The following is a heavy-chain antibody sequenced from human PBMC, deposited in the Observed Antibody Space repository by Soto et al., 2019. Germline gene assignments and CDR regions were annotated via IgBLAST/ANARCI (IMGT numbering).Heavy chain of an antibody. CDR2: ISGYNGDA. J-gene: IGHJ6*02. D-gene: IGHD2-2*01. CDR3: ARWGVVPAAATMDV. Sequence: QVQLVQSGAEVMEPGASVKVSCKASGYTFTSYGIIWVRQAPGQGLEWMGWISGYNGDAQYAQNLQGRVTMTTDTSTSTAYMELRSLRFDDTAVYYCARWGVVPAAATMDVWSQGTTVTVSS. V-gene: IGHV1-18*01. CDR1: GYTFTSYG.